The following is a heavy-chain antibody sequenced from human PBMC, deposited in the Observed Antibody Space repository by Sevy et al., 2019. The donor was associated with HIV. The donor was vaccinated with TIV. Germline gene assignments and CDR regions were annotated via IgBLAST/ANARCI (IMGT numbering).Heavy chain of an antibody. Sequence: GGSLRLSCAASGFTFSGSAMHWVRQASGKGLEWVGRIRSKANSYATAYAASVKGRFTISRDDSKNTTYLQMNSLKTEDTAVYYCTGQWDLYGSGSEKIDAFDIWGQGTMVTVSS. CDR3: TGQWDLYGSGSEKIDAFDI. CDR2: IRSKANSYAT. D-gene: IGHD3-10*01. J-gene: IGHJ3*02. CDR1: GFTFSGSA. V-gene: IGHV3-73*01.